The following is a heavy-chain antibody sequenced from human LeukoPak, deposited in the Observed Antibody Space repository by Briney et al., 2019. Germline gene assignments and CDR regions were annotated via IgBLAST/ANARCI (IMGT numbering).Heavy chain of an antibody. V-gene: IGHV1-46*01. CDR3: ARAGYCSSTSCYMGPNSADAFDI. D-gene: IGHD2-2*02. Sequence: ASVKVSCKASGYTFTSYYMHWVRQAPGQGLEWMGIINPSGGSTSYAQKSQGRVTMTRDTSTSTVYMELSSLRSEDTAVYYCARAGYCSSTSCYMGPNSADAFDIWGQGTMVTVSS. CDR1: GYTFTSYY. CDR2: INPSGGST. J-gene: IGHJ3*02.